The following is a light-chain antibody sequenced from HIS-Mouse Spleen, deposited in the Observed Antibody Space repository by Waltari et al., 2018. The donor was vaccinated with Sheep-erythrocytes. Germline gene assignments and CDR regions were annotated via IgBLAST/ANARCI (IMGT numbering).Light chain of an antibody. Sequence: SYELTQPPSVSVSPGQPASITCSGDKLGDKYACWYQQKPGQSPVPVIYQDSKRPSGIPGRFSGSNCGNTATLTISGTQAMDEADYYCQAWDSSTAVFGGGTKLTVL. CDR3: QAWDSSTAV. V-gene: IGLV3-1*01. J-gene: IGLJ2*01. CDR2: QDS. CDR1: KLGDKY.